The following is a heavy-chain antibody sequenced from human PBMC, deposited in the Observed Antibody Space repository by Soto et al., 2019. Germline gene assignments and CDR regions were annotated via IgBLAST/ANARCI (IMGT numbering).Heavy chain of an antibody. CDR3: ARDRGSLTTGDGTFDI. D-gene: IGHD4-17*01. CDR1: GGSFSTYY. J-gene: IGHJ3*02. CDR2: VSYSGTT. V-gene: IGHV4-59*01. Sequence: QVQLQESGPGLAKASDTLSLTCTISGGSFSTYYWSWIRQPPGKGLEWVGFVSYSGTTNYNPSLKGRVTISVDTSKNAFSLKLRSASAADTAVYFCARDRGSLTTGDGTFDIWGPGTLVTVSS.